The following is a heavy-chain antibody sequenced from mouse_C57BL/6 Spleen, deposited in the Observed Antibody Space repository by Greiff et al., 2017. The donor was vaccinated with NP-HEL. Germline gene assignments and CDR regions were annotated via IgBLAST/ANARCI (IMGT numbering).Heavy chain of an antibody. CDR1: GYTFTDYY. Sequence: QVQLKQSGAELVRPGASVKLSCKASGYTFTDYYINWVKQRPGQGLEWIARIYPGSGNTYYNEKFKGKATLTAEKSSSTAYMQLSSLTSEDSAVYFCARMVLGYFDYWGQGTTLTVSS. D-gene: IGHD2-1*01. J-gene: IGHJ2*01. CDR2: IYPGSGNT. CDR3: ARMVLGYFDY. V-gene: IGHV1-76*01.